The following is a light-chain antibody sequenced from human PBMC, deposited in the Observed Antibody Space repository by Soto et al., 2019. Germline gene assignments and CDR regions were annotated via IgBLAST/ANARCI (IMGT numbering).Light chain of an antibody. J-gene: IGLJ1*01. Sequence: QSVLTQPPSVSGAPGQRVTISCTGSSSNIGAGYVVHWYQQLPGTAPKLLIYGNSNRPSGVPDRFSGSKSGTSASLAITGLQAEDEADYYCQSYDSSLSVSYVFGTGTKVTVL. CDR3: QSYDSSLSVSYV. CDR1: SSNIGAGYV. V-gene: IGLV1-40*01. CDR2: GNS.